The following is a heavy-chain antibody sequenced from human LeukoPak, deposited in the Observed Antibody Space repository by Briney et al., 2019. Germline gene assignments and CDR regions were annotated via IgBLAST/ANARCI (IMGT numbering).Heavy chain of an antibody. V-gene: IGHV3-21*01. CDR3: ALGEPRSPFDY. D-gene: IGHD1-26*01. CDR1: GFMLSGSA. CDR2: ISSSSSYI. Sequence: GGSLRLSCAASGFMLSGSAMNWVRQAPGKGLEWVSSISSSSSYIYYADSVKGRFAISRDNAKNSLYLQMNSLRAEDTAVYYCALGEPRSPFDYWGQGTLVTVSS. J-gene: IGHJ4*02.